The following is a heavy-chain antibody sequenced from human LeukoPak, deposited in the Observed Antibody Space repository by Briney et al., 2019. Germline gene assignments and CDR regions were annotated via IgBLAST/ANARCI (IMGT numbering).Heavy chain of an antibody. J-gene: IGHJ4*02. Sequence: SETLSLTCTVSGGSISSYYWSWIRQPPGKGLEWIGYIYYSGSPNYNPSLKSRVTILVDTSKNQFSLKLSSVTAADTAVYYCARDDEWLRDWGQGTLVTVSS. D-gene: IGHD5-12*01. CDR1: GGSISSYY. V-gene: IGHV4-59*01. CDR3: ARDDEWLRD. CDR2: IYYSGSP.